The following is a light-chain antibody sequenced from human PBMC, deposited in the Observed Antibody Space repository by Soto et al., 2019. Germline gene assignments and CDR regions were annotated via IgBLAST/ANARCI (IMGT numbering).Light chain of an antibody. V-gene: IGKV1-12*01. Sequence: IQLTQSPSSLSASVGDRVTITCRASQGIARVLGWYQQKPGKAPKILIFAASSLQSGVPSRFSASGSGTDFTLSISNLQPEDFATYYCQQAYSFPITFGQGTRLEIK. J-gene: IGKJ5*01. CDR1: QGIARV. CDR2: AAS. CDR3: QQAYSFPIT.